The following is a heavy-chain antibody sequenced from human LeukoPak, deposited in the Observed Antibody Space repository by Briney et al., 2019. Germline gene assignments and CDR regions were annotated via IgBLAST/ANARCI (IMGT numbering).Heavy chain of an antibody. D-gene: IGHD2-2*01. CDR3: ARDTGIFSLPAATPHYYYYYMDV. Sequence: AASVKVSCKASGGTFSSYAISWVRQAPGQGLEWMGGIVPIFGTANYAQKFQGRVTITTDESTSTAYMELSSLRSEDTAVYYCARDTGIFSLPAATPHYYYYYMDVWGKGTTVTVSS. J-gene: IGHJ6*03. V-gene: IGHV1-69*05. CDR2: IVPIFGTA. CDR1: GGTFSSYA.